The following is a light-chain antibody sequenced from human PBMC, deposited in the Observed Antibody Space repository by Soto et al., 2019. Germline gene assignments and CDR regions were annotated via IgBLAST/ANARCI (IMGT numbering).Light chain of an antibody. V-gene: IGKV3-20*01. CDR2: AAS. J-gene: IGKJ2*01. Sequence: EIVLTQSPATLSSSPGERATLSCRASRSFASSYLAWYQHKPGQAPRLLIYAASSRATGIPDRFIGSGSGTDVTLTISRLEPDDSAVYYCHHYDSSPPYTFGQGTKLEIK. CDR3: HHYDSSPPYT. CDR1: RSFASSY.